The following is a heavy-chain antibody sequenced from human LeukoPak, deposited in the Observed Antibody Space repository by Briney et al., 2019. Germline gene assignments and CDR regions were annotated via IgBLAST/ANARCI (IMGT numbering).Heavy chain of an antibody. CDR2: IIPIFGTA. CDR1: GGTFSSYA. D-gene: IGHD2-2*01. Sequence: SVKVSCKASGGTFSSYAISWVRPAPGQGLEWMGGIIPIFGTANYAQKFQGRVTITADESTSTAYMELSSLRSEDTAVYYCAREGAYCSSTSCPQAWFDPWGQGTLVTVSS. V-gene: IGHV1-69*13. CDR3: AREGAYCSSTSCPQAWFDP. J-gene: IGHJ5*02.